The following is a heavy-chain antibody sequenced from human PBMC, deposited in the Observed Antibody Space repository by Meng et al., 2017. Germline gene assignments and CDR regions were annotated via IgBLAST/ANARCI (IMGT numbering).Heavy chain of an antibody. CDR2: IIPYFGTA. D-gene: IGHD3-22*01. Sequence: SVHVSCKASGGTFSSYAISWVRQAPGQGLEWMGGIIPYFGTANYAQKFQGRVTITTDESTSTAYMELSSLRSEDTAVYYCARISIPPSGDYYDSSGYSGLRNAFDIWGQGTMVTVSS. CDR1: GGTFSSYA. J-gene: IGHJ3*02. CDR3: ARISIPPSGDYYDSSGYSGLRNAFDI. V-gene: IGHV1-69*05.